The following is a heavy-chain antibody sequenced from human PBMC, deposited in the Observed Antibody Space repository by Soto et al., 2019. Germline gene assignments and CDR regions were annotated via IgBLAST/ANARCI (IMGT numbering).Heavy chain of an antibody. Sequence: PGGSLRLSCAASGFTFSSYWMHWVRQAPGKGLVWVSRINSDGSSTSYADSVKGRFTISRDNAKNTLYLQMNSLRAEDTAVYYCARGEYSSSSDYYYYGMDVWGQGTTVTV. CDR2: INSDGSST. CDR1: GFTFSSYW. CDR3: ARGEYSSSSDYYYYGMDV. J-gene: IGHJ6*02. D-gene: IGHD6-6*01. V-gene: IGHV3-74*01.